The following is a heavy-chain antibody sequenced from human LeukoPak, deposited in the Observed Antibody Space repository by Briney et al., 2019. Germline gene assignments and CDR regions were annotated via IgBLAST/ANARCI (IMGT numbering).Heavy chain of an antibody. J-gene: IGHJ4*02. CDR2: INHSGST. D-gene: IGHD3-10*01. CDR1: GGSFSGYY. CDR3: ARDYGSGSYYLFDC. Sequence: SETLSLTCAVYGGSFSGYYWSWIRQPPGKGLEWIGEINHSGSTNYNPSLKIRVTISVHTSKNQFSLKLSSVTAADTAVYYCARDYGSGSYYLFDCWGQGTLVTVSS. V-gene: IGHV4-34*01.